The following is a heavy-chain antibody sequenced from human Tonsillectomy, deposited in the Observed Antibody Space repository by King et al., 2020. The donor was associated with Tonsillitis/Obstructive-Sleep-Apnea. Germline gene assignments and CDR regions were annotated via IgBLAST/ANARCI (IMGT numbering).Heavy chain of an antibody. V-gene: IGHV1-69*12. Sequence: QLVQSGAEVKKPGSSVKVSCKASGGTFSSYAISWVRQAPGQGLEWMGGIIPIFGTANYAQKFQGRVAITADESTSTAYMELSSLRSEDTAGVYCVRVLSEYCSSTSCPLTYFDYWGQGTLVTVSS. CDR1: GGTFSSYA. J-gene: IGHJ4*02. D-gene: IGHD2-2*01. CDR2: IIPIFGTA. CDR3: VRVLSEYCSSTSCPLTYFDY.